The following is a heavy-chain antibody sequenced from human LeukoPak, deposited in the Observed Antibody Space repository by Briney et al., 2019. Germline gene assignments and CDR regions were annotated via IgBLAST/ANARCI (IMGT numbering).Heavy chain of an antibody. CDR1: GYSFTSYW. Sequence: GESLKISCKGSGYSFTSYWIGWVRQMPGKGLEWMGIIYPGDSDTRYSPSFQGQVTISADKSISTAYLQWSSLKASDTAMYYCARHEGSYFDWLFPYDAFDSWGQGTMVTVSS. CDR3: ARHEGSYFDWLFPYDAFDS. V-gene: IGHV5-51*01. J-gene: IGHJ3*02. CDR2: IYPGDSDT. D-gene: IGHD3-9*01.